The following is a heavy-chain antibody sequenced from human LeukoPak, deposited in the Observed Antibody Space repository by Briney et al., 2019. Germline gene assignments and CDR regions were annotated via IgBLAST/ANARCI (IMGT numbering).Heavy chain of an antibody. V-gene: IGHV3-30*04. CDR3: ERDAGGGYDYYYYYYMDV. Sequence: GRSLRLSCAASGFTFSSYAMHWVRQAPGQGLEWVAVISYDGSNKYYADSVKGRFTISRDNSKNTLYLQMNSLRAEDTAVYYCERDAGGGYDYYYYYYMDVWGKGTTVTVSS. CDR2: ISYDGSNK. CDR1: GFTFSSYA. D-gene: IGHD5-12*01. J-gene: IGHJ6*03.